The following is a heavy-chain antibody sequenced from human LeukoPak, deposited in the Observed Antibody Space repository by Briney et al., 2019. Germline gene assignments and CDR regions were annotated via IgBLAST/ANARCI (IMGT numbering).Heavy chain of an antibody. J-gene: IGHJ4*02. CDR3: ARDATVVTGYFDY. Sequence: GRSLRLSCAASGFTFSSYGMHWVRQAPGKGLEWVAVIWYDGSNKYYADSVKGRFTISRDNSKNTLYLQMNSLRAEDTAVYYCARDATVVTGYFDYWGQGTLITVSS. V-gene: IGHV3-33*01. D-gene: IGHD4-23*01. CDR1: GFTFSSYG. CDR2: IWYDGSNK.